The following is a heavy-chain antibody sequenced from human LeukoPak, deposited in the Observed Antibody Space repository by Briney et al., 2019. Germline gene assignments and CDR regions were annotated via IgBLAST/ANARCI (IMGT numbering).Heavy chain of an antibody. Sequence: TSETLSLTCTVSGGSISSSSYYWGWIRQPPGKGLEWIGSIYYSGSTYYNPSLKSRVTISVDTSKNQFSLKLSSVTAADTAVYYCARHEGTFGWSGHTQNFDYWGQGTLVTVSS. J-gene: IGHJ4*02. CDR2: IYYSGST. V-gene: IGHV4-39*01. CDR3: ARHEGTFGWSGHTQNFDY. D-gene: IGHD3-3*01. CDR1: GGSISSSSYY.